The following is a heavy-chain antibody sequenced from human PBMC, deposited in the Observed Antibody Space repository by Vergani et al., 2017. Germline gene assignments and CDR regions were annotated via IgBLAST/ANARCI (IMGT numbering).Heavy chain of an antibody. CDR3: ASSNGGGDCSFFGY. V-gene: IGHV3-53*04. Sequence: EVQLVESGGGLVQPGGSLRLSCAASGFTVSSNYMSWVRQAPGKGLEWVSVIYSGGSTYYADSVKGRFTISRHNSKNTLYLQMNSLRAEDTAVYYCASSNGGGDCSFFGYWGQGTLVTVSS. J-gene: IGHJ4*02. D-gene: IGHD2-21*01. CDR2: IYSGGST. CDR1: GFTVSSNY.